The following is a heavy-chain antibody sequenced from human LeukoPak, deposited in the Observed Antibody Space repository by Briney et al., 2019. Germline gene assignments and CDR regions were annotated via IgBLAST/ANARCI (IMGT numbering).Heavy chain of an antibody. Sequence: LPGGSLRLSCAASGFTFSSYAMHWVRQAPGKGLEWVAVISYDGSNKYYADSVKGRFTISRDNSKNTLYLQMNSLRAEDTAVYYCARDSGSGEVDYWGQGTLVTVSS. D-gene: IGHD2-15*01. CDR1: GFTFSSYA. CDR3: ARDSGSGEVDY. J-gene: IGHJ4*02. V-gene: IGHV3-30-3*01. CDR2: ISYDGSNK.